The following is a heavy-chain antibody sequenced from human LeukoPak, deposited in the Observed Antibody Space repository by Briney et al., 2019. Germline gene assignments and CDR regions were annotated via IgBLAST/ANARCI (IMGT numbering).Heavy chain of an antibody. Sequence: SETLSLTCTVSGDSISSGPYYWSWIRQPAGKGLEWIGRIYTSGSTNYNPSLKSRVTISLDTSKNQFSLKLSSVTAADTAVYFCARTDCESGGNWHYFNTGGQGTLVTVSS. CDR3: ARTDCESGGNWHYFNT. V-gene: IGHV4-61*02. CDR2: IYTSGST. J-gene: IGHJ4*02. CDR1: GDSISSGPYY. D-gene: IGHD2-15*01.